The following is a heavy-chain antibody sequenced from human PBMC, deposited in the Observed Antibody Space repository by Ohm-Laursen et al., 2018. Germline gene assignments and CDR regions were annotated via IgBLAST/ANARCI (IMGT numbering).Heavy chain of an antibody. V-gene: IGHV2-70*01. J-gene: IGHJ6*02. D-gene: IGHD3-10*01. CDR2: TVLDGDK. CDR1: GFSLSTSGMC. Sequence: TQILTLTCTFSGFSLSTSGMCVSWIRQPPGKALEWLALTVLDGDKYYSTSLKTRLTISKETSKNPVVLTMTNMDPVDTATYYCARIRFGEFTNYYYYGMDVWGQGTTVTVSS. CDR3: ARIRFGEFTNYYYYGMDV.